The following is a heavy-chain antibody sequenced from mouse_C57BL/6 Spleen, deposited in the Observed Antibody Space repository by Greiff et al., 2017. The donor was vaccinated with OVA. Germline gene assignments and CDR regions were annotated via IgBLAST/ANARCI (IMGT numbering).Heavy chain of an antibody. Sequence: QVQLQQSGPELVKPGASVKLSCKASGYTFTSYAINWVKQRPGQGLEWIGWIYPRDGSTKYNEKFKGKATLTVDTSSSTAYMELHSLTSEDSAVYFCASRGYDYDYYYAMDYWGQGTSVTVSS. CDR2: IYPRDGST. CDR3: ASRGYDYDYYYAMDY. V-gene: IGHV1-85*01. D-gene: IGHD2-4*01. CDR1: GYTFTSYA. J-gene: IGHJ4*01.